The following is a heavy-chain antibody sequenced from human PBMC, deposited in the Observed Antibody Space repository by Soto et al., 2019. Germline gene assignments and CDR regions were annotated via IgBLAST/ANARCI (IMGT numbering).Heavy chain of an antibody. J-gene: IGHJ4*02. CDR1: GGSFSGYY. CDR2: INHSGST. D-gene: IGHD6-13*01. Sequence: QVQLQQWGAGLLKPSETLSLTCAVYGGSFSGYYWSWIRQPPGKGLEWIGEINHSGSTNYNPSLKSRVTISVDTSKNQFSLKLSSVTAADTAVYYCARAVGGSSWYYFDYWGQGTLVTVSS. V-gene: IGHV4-34*01. CDR3: ARAVGGSSWYYFDY.